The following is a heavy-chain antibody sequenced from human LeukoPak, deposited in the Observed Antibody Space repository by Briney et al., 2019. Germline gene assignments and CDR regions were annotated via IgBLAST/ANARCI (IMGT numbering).Heavy chain of an antibody. CDR2: ISAYNGNT. V-gene: IGHV1-18*01. CDR3: ARDDYYDSSGYYDY. D-gene: IGHD3-22*01. CDR1: GYTFTSYG. J-gene: IGHJ4*02. Sequence: GASVKVSCKASGYTFTSYGISWVRQAPGQGLEWMGWISAYNGNTNYAQKLQGRVTMTTDTSTSTAYMELRSLRSDDTAVYYCARDDYYDSSGYYDYWGQGTLATVSS.